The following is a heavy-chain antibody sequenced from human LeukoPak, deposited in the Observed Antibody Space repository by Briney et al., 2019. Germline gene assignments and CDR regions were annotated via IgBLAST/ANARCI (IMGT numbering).Heavy chain of an antibody. Sequence: GGSLRLSCAASGFTFSSYSMNWVRQAPGKGLEWVSSIRSSSSYIYYADSVKGRFTISRDNAKNSLYLQMNSLRAEDTAVYYCAREGSGSYYNYYYYMDVWGKGTTVTVSS. CDR1: GFTFSSYS. J-gene: IGHJ6*03. CDR3: AREGSGSYYNYYYYMDV. CDR2: IRSSSSYI. V-gene: IGHV3-21*01. D-gene: IGHD1-26*01.